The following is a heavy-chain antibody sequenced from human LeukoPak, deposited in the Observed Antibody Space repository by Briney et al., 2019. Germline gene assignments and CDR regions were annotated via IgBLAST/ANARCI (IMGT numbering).Heavy chain of an antibody. CDR1: GYTFTGYY. CDR3: ARDHGGNSVYGY. J-gene: IGHJ4*02. V-gene: IGHV1-2*02. D-gene: IGHD4-23*01. CDR2: INPNSGGT. Sequence: GPVKVSCKASGYTFTGYYMHWVRRAPGQGLEWVGWINPNSGGTNYAQKFQGRVTMTRDTSISTAYMELDSLRSDDTAVYYCARDHGGNSVYGYWGQGTLVTVSS.